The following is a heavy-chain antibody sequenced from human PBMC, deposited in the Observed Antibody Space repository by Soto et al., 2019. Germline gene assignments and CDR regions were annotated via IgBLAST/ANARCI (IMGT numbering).Heavy chain of an antibody. CDR1: GGSITSISYY. D-gene: IGHD3-22*01. V-gene: IGHV4-39*01. Sequence: SEMLSLSYTVSGGSITSISYYWGWIRQPPGKGLEWIGNIYYSGSTYYNPSLKSRVTISVDTSKNQFSLKLSSVTAADTAVYYCMLGSGWKDFDYWGQGTLVTVSS. CDR3: MLGSGWKDFDY. J-gene: IGHJ4*02. CDR2: IYYSGST.